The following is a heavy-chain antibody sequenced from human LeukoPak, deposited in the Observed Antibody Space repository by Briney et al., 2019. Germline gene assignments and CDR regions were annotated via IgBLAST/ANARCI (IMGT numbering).Heavy chain of an antibody. D-gene: IGHD3-22*01. V-gene: IGHV3-23*01. J-gene: IGHJ4*02. CDR1: GFTFRSYA. CDR3: AKDVVVVSPTAFDY. Sequence: PGGSLRLSCTASGFTFRSYAMSWVRQAPGKGLEWVSAISGSGASTYYADSVKGRFTISRDNSKNTLYLQMNSLRAEDTAVYYCAKDVVVVSPTAFDYWGQGILVTVSS. CDR2: ISGSGAST.